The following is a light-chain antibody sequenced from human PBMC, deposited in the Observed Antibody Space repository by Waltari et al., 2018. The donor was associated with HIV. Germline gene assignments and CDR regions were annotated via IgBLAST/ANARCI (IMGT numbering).Light chain of an antibody. Sequence: DIQMTQSPSSLSASVGDRVTITCRASQSISSYLNWYQQKLGKAPKLLIYAASSLQSGVPSRFSGSGSVTDFTLTIISLQPEDFATYYCQQSYNNPWTFGQGTKVEIK. J-gene: IGKJ1*01. CDR3: QQSYNNPWT. CDR1: QSISSY. V-gene: IGKV1-39*01. CDR2: AAS.